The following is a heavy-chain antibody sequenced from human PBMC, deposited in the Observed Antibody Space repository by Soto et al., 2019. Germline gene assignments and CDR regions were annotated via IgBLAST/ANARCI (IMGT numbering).Heavy chain of an antibody. CDR3: ASANRVAAPFLKWFDP. V-gene: IGHV4-31*03. CDR2: IYYSGST. D-gene: IGHD2-15*01. J-gene: IGHJ5*02. CDR1: GGSISSGGYY. Sequence: QVQLQESGPGLVNPSQTLSLTCTDSGGSISSGGYYWSWIRQHPGKGLEWLGYIYYSGSTYYNPSHKSRITISVDTSKNQFSLKLSSVTAADTALYYWASANRVAAPFLKWFDPWGQGTLVTVSS.